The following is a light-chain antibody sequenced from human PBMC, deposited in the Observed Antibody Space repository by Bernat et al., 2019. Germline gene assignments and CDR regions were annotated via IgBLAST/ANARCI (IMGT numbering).Light chain of an antibody. Sequence: DIQMTQSPSSLSASVRDRVTITCRASQDINNDLGWYQQKPGKAPKRLIYGASSLQSGVPSRFSGSGSGTEFTLTITSLQPEDFATYYCLQHYSYHLTFGGGTRLEIK. V-gene: IGKV1-17*01. CDR3: LQHYSYHLT. J-gene: IGKJ4*01. CDR1: QDINND. CDR2: GAS.